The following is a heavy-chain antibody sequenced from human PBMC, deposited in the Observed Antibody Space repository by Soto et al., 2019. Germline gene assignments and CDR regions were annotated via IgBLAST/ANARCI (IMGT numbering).Heavy chain of an antibody. D-gene: IGHD4-17*01. CDR2: ISSSSSTI. Sequence: EVQLVESGGGLVQPGGSLRLSCAASGFTFSSYSMNWVRQAPGKGLEWVSYISSSSSTIYYADSVKGRFTISRDNAKNSLYLQKNSLRAEDTAVYYCAREADYGDGYYYYYYYMDVWGKGTTVTVSS. V-gene: IGHV3-48*01. CDR1: GFTFSSYS. CDR3: AREADYGDGYYYYYYYMDV. J-gene: IGHJ6*03.